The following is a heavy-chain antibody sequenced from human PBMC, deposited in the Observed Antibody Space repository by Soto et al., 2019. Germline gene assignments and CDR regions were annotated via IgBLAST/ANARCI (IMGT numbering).Heavy chain of an antibody. CDR1: GYNDCGYW. D-gene: IGHD1-1*01. CDR3: ARGGASTRTFDH. CDR2: IYPSDSDT. V-gene: IGHV5-51*01. J-gene: IGHJ4*02. Sequence: GQSLKISGKRCGYNDCGYWSAWVRQMPGKGLELMGLIYPSDSDTRYRPSFQVQVTISADKSISSAYLQWSSLRASDTAMYYCARGGASTRTFDHWGQATPVTVSS.